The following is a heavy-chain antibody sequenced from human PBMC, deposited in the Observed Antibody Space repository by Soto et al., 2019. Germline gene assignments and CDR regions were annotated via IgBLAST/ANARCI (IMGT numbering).Heavy chain of an antibody. CDR1: GGSISSYY. CDR2: IYYSGST. Sequence: PSETLSLTCTVSGGSISSYYWSWLRQPPGKGLEWIGYIYYSGSTNYNPSLKSRVTISVDTSKNQFSLKLSSVTAADTAVYYCARRNDGRYFDWLRDAFDYWGQGTLVTVSS. J-gene: IGHJ4*02. D-gene: IGHD3-9*01. CDR3: ARRNDGRYFDWLRDAFDY. V-gene: IGHV4-59*08.